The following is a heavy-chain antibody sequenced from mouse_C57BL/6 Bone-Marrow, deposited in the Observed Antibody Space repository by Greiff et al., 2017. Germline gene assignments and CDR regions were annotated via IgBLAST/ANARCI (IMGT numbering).Heavy chain of an antibody. V-gene: IGHV1-80*01. CDR3: ARTYYYGSLAWFAY. CDR1: GYAFSSYW. D-gene: IGHD1-1*01. J-gene: IGHJ3*01. Sequence: VKLVESGAELVEPGASVKISCKASGYAFSSYWMNWVKQRPGKGLEWIGQIYPGDGDTNYNGKFKGKATLTADKSSSTAYMQLSSLTSEDSAVYFCARTYYYGSLAWFAYWGQGTLVTVSA. CDR2: IYPGDGDT.